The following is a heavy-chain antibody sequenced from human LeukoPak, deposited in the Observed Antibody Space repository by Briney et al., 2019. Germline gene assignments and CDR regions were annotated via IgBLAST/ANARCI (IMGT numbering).Heavy chain of an antibody. Sequence: GGSLRLSCAASGFSFSSYGMHWVRQAPGKGLEWVAVISYDGSNKYYADSVKGRFTISRDNSKNTLYLQMNSLRVEDTAVYYCAKDPRLYDSSGYFPDWGQGTLGTVSS. CDR2: ISYDGSNK. CDR1: GFSFSSYG. CDR3: AKDPRLYDSSGYFPD. J-gene: IGHJ4*02. V-gene: IGHV3-30*18. D-gene: IGHD3-22*01.